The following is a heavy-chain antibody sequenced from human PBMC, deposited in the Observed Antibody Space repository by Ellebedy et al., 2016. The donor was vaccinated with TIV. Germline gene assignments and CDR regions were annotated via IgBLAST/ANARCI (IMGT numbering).Heavy chain of an antibody. Sequence: SETLSLXXTVSGGSISSSSYYWTWIRQPPGKGLEWIGEINHGGTANYNPSLKSRVTVSVDTSKNQFSLRLTSVTAADTALYFCARGYYDIPSRDKYFDFWGQGTRVTVSS. CDR3: ARGYYDIPSRDKYFDF. V-gene: IGHV4-39*07. J-gene: IGHJ4*02. CDR1: GGSISSSSYY. CDR2: INHGGTA. D-gene: IGHD3-9*01.